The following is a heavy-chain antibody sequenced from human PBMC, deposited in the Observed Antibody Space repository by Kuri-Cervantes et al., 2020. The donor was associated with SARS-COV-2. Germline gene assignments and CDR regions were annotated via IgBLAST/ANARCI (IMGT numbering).Heavy chain of an antibody. V-gene: IGHV3-23*01. Sequence: GESLKISCAASGFTFSSYAMSWVRQAPGKGLEWVSAIRGSGGSTYYADSVKGRFTISRDNSKNTLYLQMNSLRAEDTAVYYCAGSSSAFYDYWGQGTLVTVSS. J-gene: IGHJ4*02. CDR2: IRGSGGST. CDR1: GFTFSSYA. CDR3: AGSSSAFYDY. D-gene: IGHD6-6*01.